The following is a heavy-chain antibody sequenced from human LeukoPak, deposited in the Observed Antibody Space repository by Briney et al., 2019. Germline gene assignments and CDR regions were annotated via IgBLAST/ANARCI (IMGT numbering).Heavy chain of an antibody. D-gene: IGHD1-20*01. V-gene: IGHV3-48*01. CDR3: ASPATPGITPIDY. CDR2: ITSGNSAT. Sequence: PGGSLRLSCAASGFTFSSYSMNWVRQAPGKGLEWISYITSGNSATKYADSVKGRFTISRDNAKNSLYLQMNSLRAEDTAVYYCASPATPGITPIDYWGQGTLVTVSS. J-gene: IGHJ4*02. CDR1: GFTFSSYS.